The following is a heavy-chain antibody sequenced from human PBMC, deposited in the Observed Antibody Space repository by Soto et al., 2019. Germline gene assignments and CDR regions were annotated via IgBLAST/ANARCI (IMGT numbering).Heavy chain of an antibody. CDR2: ISYDGSNK. J-gene: IGHJ4*02. D-gene: IGHD4-17*01. CDR3: AKDLRTDYGGPAPLGY. Sequence: GGSLRLSCAASGFTFSSYGMHWVRQAPGKGLEWVAVISYDGSNKYYADSVKGRFTISRDNSKNTLYLQMNSLRAEDTAVYYCAKDLRTDYGGPAPLGYWGQGTLVTVSS. V-gene: IGHV3-30*18. CDR1: GFTFSSYG.